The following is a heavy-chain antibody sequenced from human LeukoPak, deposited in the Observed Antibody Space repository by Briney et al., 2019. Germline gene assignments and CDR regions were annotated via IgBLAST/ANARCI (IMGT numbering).Heavy chain of an antibody. Sequence: PSETLSLTCTVSGGSITSYYWSWIRQSPGKELEWIGYIYYGGNTKYNPSLKSRVTISPDTSQNQFSLKLTSVTPADTAVYYCARAGISGWGYFDYWGQGTLVTVSS. J-gene: IGHJ4*02. V-gene: IGHV4-59*01. D-gene: IGHD6-19*01. CDR1: GGSITSYY. CDR3: ARAGISGWGYFDY. CDR2: IYYGGNT.